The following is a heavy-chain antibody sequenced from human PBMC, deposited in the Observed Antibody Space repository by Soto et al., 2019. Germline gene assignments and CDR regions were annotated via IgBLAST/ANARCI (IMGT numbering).Heavy chain of an antibody. V-gene: IGHV4-39*01. CDR1: GGSISSSSYY. Sequence: SDTLSLTCTVSGGSISSSSYYWGWIRQPPGKGLEWIGSIYYSGSTYYNPSLKSRVTISVDTSKNQFSLKLSSVTAADTAVYYCARQGMEYQLLLYYYGMDVWGQGTTVTVSS. CDR2: IYYSGST. J-gene: IGHJ6*02. D-gene: IGHD2-2*01. CDR3: ARQGMEYQLLLYYYGMDV.